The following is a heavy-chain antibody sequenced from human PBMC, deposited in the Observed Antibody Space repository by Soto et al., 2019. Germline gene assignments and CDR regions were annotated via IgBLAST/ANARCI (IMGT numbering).Heavy chain of an antibody. CDR3: ASMLGGRLLFDY. CDR2: IHDNGDT. CDR1: GGSI. J-gene: IGHJ4*02. V-gene: IGHV4-59*01. D-gene: IGHD3-10*02. Sequence: QVQLQESGPGLVKPSETLSLTCTVSGGSIWSWIRQPPRKGLEWIGYIHDNGDTNYNPSLESRVTISVDTSRNQFSLRLRSVSTADTAVYYCASMLGGRLLFDYWGQGILVTVSS.